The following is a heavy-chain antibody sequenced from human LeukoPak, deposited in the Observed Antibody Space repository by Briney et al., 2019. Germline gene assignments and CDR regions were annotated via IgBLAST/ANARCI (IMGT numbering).Heavy chain of an antibody. D-gene: IGHD3-10*01. Sequence: GGSLRLSCAASGFTFSSYGMHWVRQAPGKGLEGVAVISYDGSNKYYADSVKGRFTISRDNSKNTLYLQMNSLRAEDTAVYYCAKGPHFTMVRGVTFLDYWGQGTLVTVSS. V-gene: IGHV3-30*18. J-gene: IGHJ4*02. CDR2: ISYDGSNK. CDR3: AKGPHFTMVRGVTFLDY. CDR1: GFTFSSYG.